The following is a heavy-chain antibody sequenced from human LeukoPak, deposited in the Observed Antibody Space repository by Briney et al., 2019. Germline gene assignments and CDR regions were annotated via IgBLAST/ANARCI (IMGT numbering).Heavy chain of an antibody. J-gene: IGHJ4*02. V-gene: IGHV3-30-3*01. Sequence: GGSLRLSCAASGFTFSSYAMHWVRQAPGKGLEWVAVISYDGSNKYYADSVKGRFTISRDNAKNSLYLQMNSLRAEDTALYYCARLRTTGTFDYWGQGTLVTVSS. D-gene: IGHD1-1*01. CDR3: ARLRTTGTFDY. CDR2: ISYDGSNK. CDR1: GFTFSSYA.